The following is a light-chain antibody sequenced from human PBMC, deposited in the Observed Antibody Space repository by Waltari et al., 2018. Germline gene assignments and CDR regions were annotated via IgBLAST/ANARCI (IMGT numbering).Light chain of an antibody. CDR1: QSVART. CDR3: QKYGTLPAT. CDR2: DTS. V-gene: IGKV3-20*01. J-gene: IGKJ1*01. Sequence: DIVLTQSPGTLSLSPGERATLSCRASQSVARTLAWYQQKPGQAPRLLIYDTSTRATDIPDRFSGSGFGTDFSLTISRLEPEDFAVYYCQKYGTLPATFGQGTKVEIK.